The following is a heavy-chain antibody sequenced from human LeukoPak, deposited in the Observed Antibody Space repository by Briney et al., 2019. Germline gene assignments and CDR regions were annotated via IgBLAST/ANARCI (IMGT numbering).Heavy chain of an antibody. Sequence: GGSLRLSCAASGFIFSDYGMRWVRQAPGEGLEWVSSVSASGSRNYVDSVEGRFTISRDNSKNTLFLHMNSLRADDTAVYYCAKDRSRDGGNFDYWGQGTLVTVSS. D-gene: IGHD4-23*01. CDR1: GFIFSDYG. J-gene: IGHJ4*02. V-gene: IGHV3-23*01. CDR3: AKDRSRDGGNFDY. CDR2: VSASGSR.